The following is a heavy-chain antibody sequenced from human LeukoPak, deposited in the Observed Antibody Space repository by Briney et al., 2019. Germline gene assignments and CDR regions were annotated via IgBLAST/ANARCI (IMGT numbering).Heavy chain of an antibody. D-gene: IGHD5-12*01. V-gene: IGHV1-46*01. CDR3: ARDYGGYDYDY. Sequence: ASVKVSCKASGYTFTSYYMHWLRQAPGQGLEWMGIINPSGGSTSYAQKFQGRVTMTRDTSTSTVYMELSSLRSEDTAVYYCARDYGGYDYDYWGQGTLVTVSS. CDR1: GYTFTSYY. CDR2: INPSGGST. J-gene: IGHJ4*01.